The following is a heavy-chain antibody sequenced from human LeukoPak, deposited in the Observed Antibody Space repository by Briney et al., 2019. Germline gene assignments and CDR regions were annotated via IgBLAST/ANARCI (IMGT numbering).Heavy chain of an antibody. Sequence: PSETLSLTCTVSGGSISSYYWSWIRQPAGKGLEWIGRIYTSGSTNYNPSLMSRVTISVDTSKNQFSLKLSSATAADTAVYYCARGHSGGWYQFINWGQGTLVTVSS. CDR3: ARGHSGGWYQFIN. D-gene: IGHD6-19*01. CDR1: GGSISSYY. V-gene: IGHV4-4*07. CDR2: IYTSGST. J-gene: IGHJ4*02.